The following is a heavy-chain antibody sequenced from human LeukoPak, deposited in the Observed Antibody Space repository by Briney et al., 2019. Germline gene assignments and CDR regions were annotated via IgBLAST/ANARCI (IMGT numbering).Heavy chain of an antibody. CDR3: ARGRAYYYGSGPSYYGMDV. CDR1: GGSFSGYY. CDR2: INHSGST. V-gene: IGHV4-34*01. J-gene: IGHJ6*04. D-gene: IGHD3-10*01. Sequence: SETLSLTCAVYGGSFSGYYWSWIRQPPGKGLEWLGEINHSGSTNYNPSLKSRVTISVDTSKNQFSQKLSSVTAADTAVYYCARGRAYYYGSGPSYYGMDVWGKGTTVTVSS.